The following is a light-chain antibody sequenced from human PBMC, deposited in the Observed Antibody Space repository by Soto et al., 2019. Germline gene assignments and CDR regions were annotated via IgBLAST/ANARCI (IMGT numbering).Light chain of an antibody. CDR2: AAS. J-gene: IGKJ2*01. CDR1: QSIGRS. CDR3: QQSYNTRPYT. Sequence: DIQMTQSPSFLSASVGDRVTITCRASQSIGRSLNWYQQRPGKAPKLLIYAASSLQSGVPSRFSGSGSGTDFSLTISSLQPEDFATYYCQQSYNTRPYTFGQGTKLEIK. V-gene: IGKV1-39*01.